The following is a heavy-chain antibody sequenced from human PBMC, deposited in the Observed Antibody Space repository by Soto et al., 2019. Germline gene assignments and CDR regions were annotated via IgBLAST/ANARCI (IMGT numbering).Heavy chain of an antibody. V-gene: IGHV3-74*01. CDR1: GLIFSNYK. D-gene: IGHD6-19*01. CDR3: ARDTSGLHY. CDR2: ISTDGSIT. J-gene: IGHJ4*02. Sequence: GSLRLSCAASGLIFSNYKMHWVRQAPGKGLVWVSRISTDGSITDYADSVKGRFTVSRDNAKNTLYLQMNSLRVDDTAVYYCARDTSGLHYWGQGTLVTVSS.